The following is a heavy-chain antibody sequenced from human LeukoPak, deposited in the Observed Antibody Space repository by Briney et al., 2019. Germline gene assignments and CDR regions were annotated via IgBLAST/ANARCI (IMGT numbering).Heavy chain of an antibody. CDR3: ATHGPSVGWELLDAFDI. CDR2: FDPEDGET. V-gene: IGHV1-24*01. J-gene: IGHJ3*02. Sequence: ASVKVSCKVSGYTLTELSMHSVRQAPGKGLEWMGGFDPEDGETIYAQKFQGRVTMTEDTSTDTAYMELSSLRSEDTAVYYCATHGPSVGWELLDAFDIWGQGTMVTVSS. D-gene: IGHD2-15*01. CDR1: GYTLTELS.